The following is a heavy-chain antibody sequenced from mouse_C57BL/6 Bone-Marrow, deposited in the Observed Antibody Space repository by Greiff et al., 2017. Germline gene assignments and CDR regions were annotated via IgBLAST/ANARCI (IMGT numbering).Heavy chain of an antibody. CDR2: IYPRSGNT. CDR1: GYTFTSYG. Sequence: VQLQQSGAELARPGASVKLSCKASGYTFTSYGISWVKQRTGQGLEWIGEIYPRSGNTYYNETFKGKATLTADKSSSTAYMELRSLTSEDSAVYFCARTLDGYYPPWFAYWGQGTLVTVSA. D-gene: IGHD2-3*01. J-gene: IGHJ3*01. CDR3: ARTLDGYYPPWFAY. V-gene: IGHV1-81*01.